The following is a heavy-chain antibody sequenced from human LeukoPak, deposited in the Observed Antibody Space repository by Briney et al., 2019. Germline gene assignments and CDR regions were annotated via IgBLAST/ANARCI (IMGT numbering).Heavy chain of an antibody. CDR2: IYTSGST. J-gene: IGHJ4*02. Sequence: SETLSLTCTVSGGSISSYYWSWIRQPAGKGLEWIGRIYTSGSTNYNPSLKSRVTMSVDTSKNQFSLKLSSVTAADTAVYYCARGRSYYGSGSYYRGGLPFDYWGQGTLVTVSS. D-gene: IGHD3-10*01. V-gene: IGHV4-4*07. CDR1: GGSISSYY. CDR3: ARGRSYYGSGSYYRGGLPFDY.